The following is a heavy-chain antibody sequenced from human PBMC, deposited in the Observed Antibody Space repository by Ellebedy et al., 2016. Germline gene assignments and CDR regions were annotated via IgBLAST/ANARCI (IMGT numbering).Heavy chain of an antibody. J-gene: IGHJ4*02. CDR3: ARIDDSSGYYDY. CDR2: INHSGST. CDR1: GGSFSGYY. V-gene: IGHV4-34*01. Sequence: SETLSLXXAVYGGSFSGYYWSWIRQPPGKGLEWIGEINHSGSTNYNPSLKSRVTISVDTSKNQFSLKLSSVTAADTAVYYCARIDDSSGYYDYWGQGTLVTVSS. D-gene: IGHD3-22*01.